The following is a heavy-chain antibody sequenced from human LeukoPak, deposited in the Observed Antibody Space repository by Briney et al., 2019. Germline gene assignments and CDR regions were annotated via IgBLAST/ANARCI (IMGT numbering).Heavy chain of an antibody. CDR2: ISGDGGST. J-gene: IGHJ4*02. Sequence: GGSLRLSCAASGFTFDDYAMHWVRQAPGKGLEWVSLISGDGGSTYYADSVKGRFTISRDNSKISLYLQMNSLRTEDTALYYCAKDVLDAAYCSGGSCYNGVDYWGQGTLVTVSS. D-gene: IGHD2-15*01. V-gene: IGHV3-43*02. CDR1: GFTFDDYA. CDR3: AKDVLDAAYCSGGSCYNGVDY.